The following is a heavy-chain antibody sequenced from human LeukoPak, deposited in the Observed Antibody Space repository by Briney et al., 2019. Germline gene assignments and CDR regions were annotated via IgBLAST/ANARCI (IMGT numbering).Heavy chain of an antibody. J-gene: IGHJ4*02. CDR3: AKMDFGSGSYYTLNSPDY. CDR2: ISGGGSST. CDR1: GFTFSSYA. D-gene: IGHD3-10*01. V-gene: IGHV3-23*01. Sequence: GGSLRLSCAASGFTFSSYAMSRVRQAPGEGLEWVSGISGGGSSTYYADSVKGRFTISRDNSKNTLYLQVNSLRADDTAVYYCAKMDFGSGSYYTLNSPDYWGQGTLVTVSS.